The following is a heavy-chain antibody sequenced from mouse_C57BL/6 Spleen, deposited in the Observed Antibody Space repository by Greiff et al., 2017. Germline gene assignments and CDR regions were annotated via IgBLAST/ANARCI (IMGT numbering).Heavy chain of an antibody. CDR3: ASDRELTGTFAY. CDR1: GFSLTSYG. CDR2: IWGVGST. D-gene: IGHD4-1*01. Sequence: QVQLKESGPGLVAPSQSLSITCNVSGFSLTSYGVDWVRQSPGKGLEWLGVIWGVGSTNYNSALKSRLSISKDNSKSQVFLKMNSLQTDDTAMYYCASDRELTGTFAYWGQGTLVTVSA. V-gene: IGHV2-6*01. J-gene: IGHJ3*01.